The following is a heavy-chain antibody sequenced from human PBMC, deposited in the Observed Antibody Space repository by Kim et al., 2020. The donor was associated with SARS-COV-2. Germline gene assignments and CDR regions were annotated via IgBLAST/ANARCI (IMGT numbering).Heavy chain of an antibody. Sequence: GGSLRLSCEASGFNFRSYWMNWVRQGPGKGLVWVSRIKTDGSDTHYADSVKDRFTISRDNAKNTLHLQLNSLGVEDTAIYYCARGSFQQGFDPWGQGTLVTVSS. D-gene: IGHD6-13*01. CDR2: IKTDGSDT. CDR1: GFNFRSYW. V-gene: IGHV3-74*01. J-gene: IGHJ5*02. CDR3: ARGSFQQGFDP.